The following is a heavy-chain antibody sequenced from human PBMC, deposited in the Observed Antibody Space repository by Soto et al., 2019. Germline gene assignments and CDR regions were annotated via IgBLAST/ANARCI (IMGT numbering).Heavy chain of an antibody. J-gene: IGHJ5*01. D-gene: IGHD6-19*01. CDR3: ARAGLGLAFDF. V-gene: IGHV4-4*02. Sequence: QVQLQESGPGLVKPSGTLSLTCAVSGDSMKNNNWWSWVRQSPRKGLEWIAEIYHSGATNYNPSLQSRVTISIDKSEKQFSLKLNSVTAADTAVYYCARAGLGLAFDFWGQGALVTVSS. CDR2: IYHSGAT. CDR1: GDSMKNNNW.